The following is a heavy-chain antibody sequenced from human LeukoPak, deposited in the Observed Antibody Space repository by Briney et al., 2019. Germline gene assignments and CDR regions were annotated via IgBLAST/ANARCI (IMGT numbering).Heavy chain of an antibody. CDR1: GGSFSGYY. V-gene: IGHV4-34*01. CDR3: ARTGADYDSSGYYYDYFDY. D-gene: IGHD3-22*01. CDR2: INHSGST. J-gene: IGHJ4*02. Sequence: SETLSLTCAVYGGSFSGYYWSWIRQPPGKGLEWIGEINHSGSTNYNPSLKSRVTISVDTSKNQFSLKLSSVTAADTAVYYCARTGADYDSSGYYYDYFDYWGQGTLVTVSS.